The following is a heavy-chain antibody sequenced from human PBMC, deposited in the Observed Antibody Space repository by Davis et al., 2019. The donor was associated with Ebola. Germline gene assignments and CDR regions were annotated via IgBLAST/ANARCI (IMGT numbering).Heavy chain of an antibody. Sequence: SETLSLTCAVSGGSISSSNWWSWVRQPPGKGLEWIGEINHSGSTKYNPSLKSRVTISVDTSKNQFSLKLSSVTAADTAVYYCARGGVQLETYSSSWSHRGYFDYWGQGTLVTVSS. CDR2: INHSGST. V-gene: IGHV4-4*02. CDR1: GGSISSSNW. J-gene: IGHJ4*02. CDR3: ARGGVQLETYSSSWSHRGYFDY. D-gene: IGHD6-13*01.